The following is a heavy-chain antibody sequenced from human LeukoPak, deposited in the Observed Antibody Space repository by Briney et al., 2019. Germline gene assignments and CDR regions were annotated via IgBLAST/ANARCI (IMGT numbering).Heavy chain of an antibody. J-gene: IGHJ4*02. CDR3: ARAPITSPFYFDY. Sequence: GGSLRLSCTASGFAFDEHGMSWVRQVPGKGLEWVSGINWSGGSTGYADPLRGRFTVSRDNAKNSLYLQMDSLRAEDTALYYCARAPITSPFYFDYWGQGTLVTVSS. D-gene: IGHD2-2*01. CDR2: INWSGGST. CDR1: GFAFDEHG. V-gene: IGHV3-20*04.